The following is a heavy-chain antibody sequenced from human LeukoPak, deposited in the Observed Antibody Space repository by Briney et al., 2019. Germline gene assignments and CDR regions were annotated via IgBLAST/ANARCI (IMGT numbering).Heavy chain of an antibody. D-gene: IGHD5-12*01. CDR2: IYISGST. CDR3: AVATVGADYFDY. V-gene: IGHV4-61*02. CDR1: GGSISGGSYY. J-gene: IGHJ4*02. Sequence: SETLSLTCTVSGGSISGGSYYWSWIRQPAGKGLEWIGRIYISGSTNYNPSLKSRVTISVDTSKNQFSLKLSSVTAADTAVYYCAVATVGADYFDYWGQGTLVTVSS.